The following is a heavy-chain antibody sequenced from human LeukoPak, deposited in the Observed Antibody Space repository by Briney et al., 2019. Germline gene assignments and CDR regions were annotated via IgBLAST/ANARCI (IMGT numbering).Heavy chain of an antibody. V-gene: IGHV1-18*01. Sequence: ASVKVSCKASGYTFTSYGISWVRQAPGQGLEWMGWISAYNGNTNYAQKLQGRVTMATDTSTSTAYMELRSLRSDDTAVYYCARGPYYYDGSGYYSWAFDIRGQGTMVTVSS. J-gene: IGHJ3*02. CDR2: ISAYNGNT. CDR1: GYTFTSYG. D-gene: IGHD3-22*01. CDR3: ARGPYYYDGSGYYSWAFDI.